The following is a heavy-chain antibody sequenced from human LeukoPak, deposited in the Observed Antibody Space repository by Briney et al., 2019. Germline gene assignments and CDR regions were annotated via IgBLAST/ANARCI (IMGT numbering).Heavy chain of an antibody. CDR3: ARVAGLDSSGWYVGFDY. D-gene: IGHD6-19*01. CDR1: GYTFTSYA. V-gene: IGHV1-3*01. CDR2: INAGNGNT. Sequence: GASVKVSCKASGYTFTSYAMHWVRQAPGQGLEWMGWINAGNGNTKYSEKFQGRVTITRDTSASTAYMELSSLRAEDTAVYYCARVAGLDSSGWYVGFDYWGQGTLVTVSS. J-gene: IGHJ4*02.